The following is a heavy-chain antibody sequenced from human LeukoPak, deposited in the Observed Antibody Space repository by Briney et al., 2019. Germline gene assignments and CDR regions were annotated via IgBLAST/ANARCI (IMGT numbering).Heavy chain of an antibody. CDR2: INPNSGGT. J-gene: IGHJ4*02. D-gene: IGHD4-17*01. CDR3: ARGPVTTFDY. CDR1: GYTFTDYG. Sequence: ASVKVSCKATGYTFTDYGISWVRQAPGQGLEWMGWINPNSGGTNYAQKFQGRVTMTRDTSISTAYMELSRLRSDDTAVYYCARGPVTTFDYWGQGTLVTVSS. V-gene: IGHV1-2*02.